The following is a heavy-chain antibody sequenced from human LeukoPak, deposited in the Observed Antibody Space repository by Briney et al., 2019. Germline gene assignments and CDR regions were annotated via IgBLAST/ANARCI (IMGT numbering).Heavy chain of an antibody. CDR1: GGSFSGYY. Sequence: PSKTLSLTCAVYGGSFSGYYWSWIRQPPGKGLEWIGEINHSGSTNYNPSLKSRVTISVDTSKNQFSLKLSSVTAADTAVYYCARGEGYCSSTSCYYFDYWGQGTLVTVSS. CDR3: ARGEGYCSSTSCYYFDY. CDR2: INHSGST. J-gene: IGHJ4*02. V-gene: IGHV4-34*01. D-gene: IGHD2-2*01.